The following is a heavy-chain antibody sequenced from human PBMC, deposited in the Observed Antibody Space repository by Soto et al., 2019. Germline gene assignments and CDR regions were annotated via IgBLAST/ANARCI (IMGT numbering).Heavy chain of an antibody. Sequence: QVQLVQSGAEVKRPGSSVKVSCKASGGTFSSYPISWVRQAPGQGLEWMGGTNGNLGTGNYAQKFRGRLTITTDISTTTAYMELSSLTSEDTAVYYCARRDSHGFFRYFENWGQGTLVTVSS. V-gene: IGHV1-69*06. CDR3: ARRDSHGFFRYFEN. CDR2: TNGNLGTG. CDR1: GGTFSSYP. J-gene: IGHJ4*02. D-gene: IGHD3-10*01.